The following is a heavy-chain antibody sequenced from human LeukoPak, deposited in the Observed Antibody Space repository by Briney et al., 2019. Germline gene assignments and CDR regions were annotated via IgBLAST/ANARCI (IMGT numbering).Heavy chain of an antibody. Sequence: ASETLSLTCTVSGGSISSSSYYWGWIRQPPGKGLEWIGSIYYSGSTYYNPSLKSRVTISVDTSKNQFSLKLSSATAADTAVYYCASYDFWSGYCDYWGQGTLVTVSS. CDR2: IYYSGST. CDR3: ASYDFWSGYCDY. CDR1: GGSISSSSYY. V-gene: IGHV4-39*07. D-gene: IGHD3-3*01. J-gene: IGHJ4*02.